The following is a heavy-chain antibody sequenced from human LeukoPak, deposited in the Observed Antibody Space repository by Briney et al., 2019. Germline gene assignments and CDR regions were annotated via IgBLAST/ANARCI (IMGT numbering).Heavy chain of an antibody. CDR1: GGTFSSYA. Sequence: ASVKVSCKASGGTFSSYAISWVRQAPGQGLEWMGGIIPIFGTANYAQKFQGRVTITADESTSTAYMELSSLRSEDTAVYYCAGDGQYCSSTSCYTEGYFNYWGQGTLVTVSS. CDR2: IIPIFGTA. CDR3: AGDGQYCSSTSCYTEGYFNY. J-gene: IGHJ4*02. D-gene: IGHD2-2*02. V-gene: IGHV1-69*13.